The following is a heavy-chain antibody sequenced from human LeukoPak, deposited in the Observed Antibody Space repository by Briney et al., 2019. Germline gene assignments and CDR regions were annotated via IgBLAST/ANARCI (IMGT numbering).Heavy chain of an antibody. V-gene: IGHV4-59*08. CDR3: ARHVRTLDSLWFGELSPGAFDI. CDR2: IHHSGSA. J-gene: IGHJ3*02. D-gene: IGHD3-10*01. CDR1: DDSISSYY. Sequence: PSETPSLTCTVSDDSISSYYWIWIRQPPGKGLEWIGYIHHSGSANYNPSLRSRITISVDTSKNQFSLKLSSVTAADTAVYYCARHVRTLDSLWFGELSPGAFDIWGQGTMVTVSS.